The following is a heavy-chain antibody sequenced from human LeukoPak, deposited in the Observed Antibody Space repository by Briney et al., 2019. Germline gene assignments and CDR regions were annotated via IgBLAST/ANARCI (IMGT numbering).Heavy chain of an antibody. J-gene: IGHJ4*02. D-gene: IGHD5-24*01. CDR1: GFTFSDYS. V-gene: IGHV3-48*01. CDR3: ARDYKYAFDN. CDR2: IGIDSGNT. Sequence: GGSLRLSCAASGFTFSDYSMKWVRQAPGKGLEWISYIGIDSGNTNYADSVKGRFTISGDRAKNSLYLQMNSLRVEDTAVYYCARDYKYAFDNWGQGTLVTVSS.